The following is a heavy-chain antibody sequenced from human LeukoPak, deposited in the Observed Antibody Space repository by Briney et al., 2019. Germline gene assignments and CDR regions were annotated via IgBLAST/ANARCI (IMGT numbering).Heavy chain of an antibody. J-gene: IGHJ6*02. Sequence: GASVKVSCKASGYTFTSYDINWVRQATGQGLEWMGWMNPNSGNTGYAQKFQGRVTMTRNTSISTAYMELSSLRSEDTAVYYCARAPSWDSSSWYFRSYYYYYCGMDVWGQGTTVTVSS. V-gene: IGHV1-8*01. D-gene: IGHD6-13*01. CDR3: ARAPSWDSSSWYFRSYYYYYCGMDV. CDR1: GYTFTSYD. CDR2: MNPNSGNT.